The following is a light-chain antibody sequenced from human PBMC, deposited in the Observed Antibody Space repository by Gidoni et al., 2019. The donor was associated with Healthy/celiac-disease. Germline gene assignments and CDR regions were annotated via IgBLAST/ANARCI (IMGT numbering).Light chain of an antibody. CDR3: QQYGSSPPYT. J-gene: IGKJ2*01. CDR1: QSVSSCY. V-gene: IGKV3-20*01. CDR2: GAS. Sequence: IVLTQSPGTLSLSPGERATLSCRASQSVSSCYVAWYQQKPGQAPRLLIYGASSRATCIPDRFSGSGSGTDFTLTISRLEPEDVAVYYCQQYGSSPPYTFGQGTKLEIK.